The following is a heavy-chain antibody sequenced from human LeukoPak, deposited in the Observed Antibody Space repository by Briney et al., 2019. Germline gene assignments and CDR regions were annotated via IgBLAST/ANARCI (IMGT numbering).Heavy chain of an antibody. D-gene: IGHD3-10*01. CDR2: VYYSGTT. CDR1: GGSISSYY. Sequence: SETLSLTCTVSGGSISSYYWSWIRQPPGKGLEWIGYVYYSGTTNYNPSLKSRVIISVDTSKNQFSLKLSPVIAADTAVYYCARGFEVLWFGENTEYFQHWGQGTLVTVSS. V-gene: IGHV4-59*12. J-gene: IGHJ1*01. CDR3: ARGFEVLWFGENTEYFQH.